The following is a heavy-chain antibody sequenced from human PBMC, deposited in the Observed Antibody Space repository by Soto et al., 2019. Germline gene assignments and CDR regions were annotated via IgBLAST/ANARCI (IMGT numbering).Heavy chain of an antibody. CDR2: IYYTGST. J-gene: IGHJ4*02. CDR3: ARHSNRNYGLYYFDY. Sequence: SETLSLTCSVSGGSVSSSRYYWDWIRQPPGKGLEWIGNIYYTGSTYYNPSVKSRVAISVDTSKNQFSLKLNSATAADTAVYYCARHSNRNYGLYYFDYWGLGALVTVSS. V-gene: IGHV4-39*01. CDR1: GGSVSSSRYY. D-gene: IGHD4-4*01.